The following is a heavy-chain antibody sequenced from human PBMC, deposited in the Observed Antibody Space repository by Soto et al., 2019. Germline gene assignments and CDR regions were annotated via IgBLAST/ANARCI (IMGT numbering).Heavy chain of an antibody. J-gene: IGHJ6*02. Sequence: HPGGSLRLSCAASGFTFDDYAMHWVRQAPGKGLEWVSGISWNSGSIGYADSVKGRFTISRDNAKNSLYLQMNSLRAEDTALYYCAKDGLVVAGPYYYYYYGMDVWGQGTTVTVSS. D-gene: IGHD2-15*01. CDR1: GFTFDDYA. V-gene: IGHV3-9*01. CDR3: AKDGLVVAGPYYYYYYGMDV. CDR2: ISWNSGSI.